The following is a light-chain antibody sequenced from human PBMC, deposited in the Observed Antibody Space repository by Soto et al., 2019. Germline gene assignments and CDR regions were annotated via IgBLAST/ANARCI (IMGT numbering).Light chain of an antibody. J-gene: IGKJ1*01. CDR3: QQYGDSPRT. CDR2: GAS. CDR1: QSVSRNY. V-gene: IGKV3-20*01. Sequence: EIVLTQSPGTLSLSPGERATLSCRASQSVSRNYLAWYQHKPGQAPTLLIYGASRRTPGIPGRFSGRGSGTDFTLNISGLEPADFAVYECQQYGDSPRTFGQGNKVEIK.